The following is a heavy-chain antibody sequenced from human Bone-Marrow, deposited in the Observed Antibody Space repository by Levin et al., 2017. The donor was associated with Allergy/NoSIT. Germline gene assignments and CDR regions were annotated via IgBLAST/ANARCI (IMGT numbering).Heavy chain of an antibody. D-gene: IGHD2-21*01. J-gene: IGHJ5*02. V-gene: IGHV1-18*01. CDR2: ISTDTGNR. CDR3: ARIVVGGKGWCAP. Sequence: ASVKVSCKASGYTFRNYGISWVRQAPGRGLEWLGWISTDTGNRHYAQNLQGRVTMTTDTSTDTAHLELRSLRSDDTAIDYSARIVVGGKGWCAPWGEGTPVTVSS. CDR1: GYTFRNYG.